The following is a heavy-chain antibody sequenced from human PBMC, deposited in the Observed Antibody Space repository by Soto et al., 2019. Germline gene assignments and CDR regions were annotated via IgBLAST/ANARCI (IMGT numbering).Heavy chain of an antibody. Sequence: GGSLRLSCAASGFTFSSYAMSWVRQAPGKGLEWVSAISGSGGSTYYADSVKGRFTISRDNSKNTLYLQMNSLRAEDTAVYYCAKIPTPVISAYYYYGMDVWGQGTTVTVSS. CDR2: ISGSGGST. V-gene: IGHV3-23*01. CDR1: GFTFSSYA. J-gene: IGHJ6*02. CDR3: AKIPTPVISAYYYYGMDV. D-gene: IGHD3-16*02.